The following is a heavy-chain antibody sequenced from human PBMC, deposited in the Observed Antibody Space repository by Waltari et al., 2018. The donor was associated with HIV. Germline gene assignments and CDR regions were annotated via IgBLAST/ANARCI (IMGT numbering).Heavy chain of an antibody. D-gene: IGHD2-15*01. J-gene: IGHJ4*02. CDR2: IYFSGDT. CDR1: GVSISAGGYY. Sequence: QVQLQESGPGLVNPSQTLSLRCSVSGVSISAGGYYWSWIRQHPGKGLEWIGFIYFSGDTYYNPSLNSRVTISLDRSKNQVSLNLYSVTAADTAIYYCARDSGGSRDPHGGLVLWGRGTLVTVSS. V-gene: IGHV4-31*03. CDR3: ARDSGGSRDPHGGLVL.